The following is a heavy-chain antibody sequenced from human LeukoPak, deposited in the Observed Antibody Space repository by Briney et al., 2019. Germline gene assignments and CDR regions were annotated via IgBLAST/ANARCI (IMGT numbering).Heavy chain of an antibody. D-gene: IGHD6-13*01. Sequence: GGTLRLSCAASGFTFDDYGMSWVRHAPGKGLEWGSGIIWNGGSTVYADSVKGRFTISRDNAKNSLYLQMNSLRAEDTALYYCARAGEETSSWYVSYYYYYMDVWGKGNTVTVSS. CDR2: IIWNGGST. V-gene: IGHV3-20*04. CDR1: GFTFDDYG. CDR3: ARAGEETSSWYVSYYYYYMDV. J-gene: IGHJ6*03.